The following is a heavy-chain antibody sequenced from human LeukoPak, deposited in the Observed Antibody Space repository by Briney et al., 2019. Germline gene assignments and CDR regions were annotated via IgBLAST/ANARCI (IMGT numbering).Heavy chain of an antibody. V-gene: IGHV3-23*01. CDR3: AKRHSSGYYYFDY. Sequence: GGSLRLSCAASGFTFSSYGMTWVRQAPGKGLEWVSGITSGAGTTYYADSVKGRFTISRDNSKNTLYLRMNSLRAEDTAVYYCAKRHSSGYYYFDYWGQGTLVTVSS. D-gene: IGHD3-22*01. J-gene: IGHJ4*02. CDR1: GFTFSSYG. CDR2: ITSGAGTT.